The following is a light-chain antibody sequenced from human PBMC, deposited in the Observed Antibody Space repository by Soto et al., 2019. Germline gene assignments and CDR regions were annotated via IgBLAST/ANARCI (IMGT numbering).Light chain of an antibody. CDR1: QGVSNW. V-gene: IGKV1-27*01. CDR2: AAS. CDR3: QKYNGALWA. J-gene: IGKJ1*01. Sequence: DIQMTQSPSSVSASVGDRVTITCRASQGVSNWLAWYQQKPGKVPKLLIYAASSLQSGVPSRFNGSGSGTHFTLTISSLQPEDVATYYCQKYNGALWAFGQGTKVEIK.